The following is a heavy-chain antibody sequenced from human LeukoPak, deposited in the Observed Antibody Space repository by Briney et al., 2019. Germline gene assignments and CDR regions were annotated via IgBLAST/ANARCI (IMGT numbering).Heavy chain of an antibody. CDR3: ARHTSSSTWGSKGRYFDY. D-gene: IGHD7-27*01. V-gene: IGHV4-59*08. Sequence: SETLSLTCTVSGGSISSYYWSWIRQPPGKGLEWIGYIYYSGSTNYNPSLKSRVTISVDTSKNQFSLKLSSVTAADTAVYYCARHTSSSTWGSKGRYFDYWGQGTLVTVSS. CDR2: IYYSGST. J-gene: IGHJ4*02. CDR1: GGSISSYY.